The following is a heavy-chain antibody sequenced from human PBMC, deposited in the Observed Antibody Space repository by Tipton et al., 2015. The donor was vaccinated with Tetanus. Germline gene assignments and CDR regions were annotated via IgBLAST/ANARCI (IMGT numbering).Heavy chain of an antibody. CDR2: VYHTGNT. CDR1: GGSLNSYY. Sequence: TLSLTCTVSGGSLNSYYWSWIRQFPGKGLEWIGYVYHTGNTYYNPSLKSRLTISIDTSKSQFSLNLRSVTAADTAVYYCARAPSTYYTGSWVHNWFDPWGLGTLVTVSS. D-gene: IGHD1-26*01. CDR3: ARAPSTYYTGSWVHNWFDP. J-gene: IGHJ5*02. V-gene: IGHV4-59*12.